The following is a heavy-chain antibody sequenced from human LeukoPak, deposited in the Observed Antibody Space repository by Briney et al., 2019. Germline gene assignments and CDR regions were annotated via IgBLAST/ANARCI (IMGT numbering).Heavy chain of an antibody. Sequence: GGSLRLSCAASGFTFDDYAMHWVRQAPGKGLEWVSGISWNSGSIGYADSVKGRFTISRDNAKNSLYLQMNSLRAEDTAVYYCARWVGSSWYRGPYYFDYWGQGTLVTVSS. V-gene: IGHV3-9*01. CDR3: ARWVGSSWYRGPYYFDY. CDR2: ISWNSGSI. D-gene: IGHD6-13*01. CDR1: GFTFDDYA. J-gene: IGHJ4*02.